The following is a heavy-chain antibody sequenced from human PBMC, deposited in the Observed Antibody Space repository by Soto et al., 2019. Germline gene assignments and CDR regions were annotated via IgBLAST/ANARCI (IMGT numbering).Heavy chain of an antibody. V-gene: IGHV3-21*01. CDR2: ISSSSYI. CDR3: ARDLSQDGYKSPLAY. Sequence: GGSLRLSCAASGFTFSSYSMNWVRQAPGKGLEWVSSISSSSYIYYADSVKGRFTISRDNAKNSLYLQMNSLRAEDTAVYYCARDLSQDGYKSPLAYWGQGTLVTVSS. J-gene: IGHJ4*02. CDR1: GFTFSSYS. D-gene: IGHD5-12*01.